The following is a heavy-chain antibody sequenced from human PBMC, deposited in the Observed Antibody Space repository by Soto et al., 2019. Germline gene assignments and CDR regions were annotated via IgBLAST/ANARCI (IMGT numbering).Heavy chain of an antibody. CDR3: TTSHDSGGSIDS. D-gene: IGHD2-15*01. V-gene: IGHV3-15*07. CDR2: IKSKIDGATT. CDR1: GFPFTNAW. J-gene: IGHJ4*02. Sequence: EVQLVESGGGLVKPGESLRLSCAASGFPFTNAWVNWVRQAPGRGLEWVGRIKSKIDGATTDYAAPVKGRFTISRDDSQNTLYPQMNSLKTEDTAMYYWTTSHDSGGSIDSWGQGTLVTVSS.